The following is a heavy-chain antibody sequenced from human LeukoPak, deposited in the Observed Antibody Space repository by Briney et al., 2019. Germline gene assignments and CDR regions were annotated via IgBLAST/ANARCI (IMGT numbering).Heavy chain of an antibody. CDR2: TFYRSSWYH. V-gene: IGHV6-1*01. J-gene: IGHJ6*02. CDR3: ARDEVVRGVILLGGMDV. CDR1: GDSVSSDSAA. D-gene: IGHD3-10*01. Sequence: SHTLSHTCAISGDSVSSDSAAWNWIRQSPSGGLEWLGRTFYRSSWYHDYAGSVKSRITINPDTSKNQFSLHLKSVTPEDTAVYYCARDEVVRGVILLGGMDVWGQGTTVTVSS.